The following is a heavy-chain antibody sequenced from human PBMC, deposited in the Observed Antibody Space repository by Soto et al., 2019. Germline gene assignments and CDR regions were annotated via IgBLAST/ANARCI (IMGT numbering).Heavy chain of an antibody. CDR3: AKEREEMATQYVMDV. J-gene: IGHJ6*02. CDR2: ISYDGSNK. CDR1: GFTFSSYG. D-gene: IGHD5-12*01. V-gene: IGHV3-30*18. Sequence: GGSLRLSCAASGFTFSSYGMHWVRQAPGKGLEWVAVISYDGSNKYYADSVKGRFTISRDNSKNTLYLQMNSLRAEDTAVYYCAKEREEMATQYVMDVWGQGTTVTVSS.